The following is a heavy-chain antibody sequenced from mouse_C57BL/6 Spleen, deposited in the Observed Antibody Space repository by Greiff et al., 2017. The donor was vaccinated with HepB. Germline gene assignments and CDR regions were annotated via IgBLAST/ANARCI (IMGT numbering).Heavy chain of an antibody. CDR1: GYTFTDYY. CDR2: INPYNGGT. D-gene: IGHD6-1*01. CDR3: AREGGPSFDY. V-gene: IGHV1-19*01. J-gene: IGHJ2*01. Sequence: EVQGVESGPVLVKPGASVKMSCKASGYTFTDYYMNWVKQSHGKSLEWIGVINPYNGGTSYNQKFKGKATLTVDKSSSTAYMELNSLTSEDSAVYYCAREGGPSFDYWGQGTTLTVSS.